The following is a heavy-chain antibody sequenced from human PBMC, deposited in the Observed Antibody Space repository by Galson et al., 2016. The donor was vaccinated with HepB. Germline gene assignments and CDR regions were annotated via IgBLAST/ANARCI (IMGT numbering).Heavy chain of an antibody. J-gene: IGHJ4*02. CDR1: GYTFISYW. CDR2: IDPSDSST. Sequence: QSGAEVKKPGESLRISCKGSGYTFISYWISWVRQMPGKGLEWMGWIDPSDSSTSYSPSLQGHVIISVDKSISTVYLQWTSLKASDTAMYYCARPGYSSTWVDSWGQGTLVTVSP. D-gene: IGHD6-6*01. CDR3: ARPGYSSTWVDS. V-gene: IGHV5-10-1*01.